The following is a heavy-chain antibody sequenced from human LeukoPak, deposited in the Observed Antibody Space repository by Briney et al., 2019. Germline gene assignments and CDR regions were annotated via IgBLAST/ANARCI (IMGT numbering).Heavy chain of an antibody. CDR2: IKSKTDGGTT. V-gene: IGHV3-15*01. J-gene: IGHJ4*02. Sequence: PGRSLRLSCSASGITFNSYGMHWVRQAPGKGLEWVGRIKSKTDGGTTDYAAPVKGRFTISTDDSKNTLSLQMNSLKTEDIAVYYCTTDSRSATGNNYWGQGTLVTVSS. CDR3: TTDSRSATGNNY. D-gene: IGHD1-1*01. CDR1: GITFNSYG.